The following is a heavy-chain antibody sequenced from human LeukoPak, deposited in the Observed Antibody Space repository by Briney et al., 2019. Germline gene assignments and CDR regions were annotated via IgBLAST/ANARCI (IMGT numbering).Heavy chain of an antibody. Sequence: PSETLSLTCTVSGGSISSYYWSSIRQPPGKGLEWIGYIYYSGSTNYNPSLKSRVTISVDTSKNQFSLKLSSVTAADTAVYYCARGIRNIDHWGQGTLVTVSS. J-gene: IGHJ4*02. CDR3: ARGIRNIDH. V-gene: IGHV4-59*01. CDR2: IYYSGST. CDR1: GGSISSYY. D-gene: IGHD1-14*01.